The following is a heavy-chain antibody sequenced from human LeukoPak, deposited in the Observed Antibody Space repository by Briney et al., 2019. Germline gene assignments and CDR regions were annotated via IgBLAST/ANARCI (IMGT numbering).Heavy chain of an antibody. Sequence: PSETLSLTCAVYGGSFSGYYWSWIRQPPGKGLEWIGEINHSGNTNYNPSLKSRVTISVDTSKNQFSLKLSSVTAADTAVYYCARETFRVGNCYIDYWGQGTLVTVSS. D-gene: IGHD3-16*01. V-gene: IGHV4-34*01. CDR1: GGSFSGYY. J-gene: IGHJ4*02. CDR3: ARETFRVGNCYIDY. CDR2: INHSGNT.